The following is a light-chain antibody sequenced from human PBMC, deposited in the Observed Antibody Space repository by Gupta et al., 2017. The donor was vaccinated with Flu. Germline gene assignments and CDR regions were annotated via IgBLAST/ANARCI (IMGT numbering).Light chain of an antibody. V-gene: IGKV6-21*01. CDR1: QNIGTS. J-gene: IGKJ1*01. Sequence: PDFQAGTPKEEGTITCRASQNIGTSLNWYQQKPEQSPKLLIKYASQHGSGVPSRFSGSGSGTDFTLTINNLVAEDAATYYCHQSSNLPWTFGQGTKLEIK. CDR3: HQSSNLPWT. CDR2: YAS.